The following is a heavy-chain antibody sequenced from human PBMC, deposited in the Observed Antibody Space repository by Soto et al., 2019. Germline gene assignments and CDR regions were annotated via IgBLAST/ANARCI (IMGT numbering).Heavy chain of an antibody. CDR1: GFTFSSYS. J-gene: IGHJ4*02. CDR3: ARDPVPYYYDSSGYIDY. CDR2: ISSSSSYI. Sequence: GGSLRLSCAASGFTFSSYSMNWVRQAPGKGLEWVSSISSSSSYIYYADSVKGRFTISRDNAKNSLYLQMNSLRAEDTAVYYCARDPVPYYYDSSGYIDYWGQGTMVTVS. V-gene: IGHV3-21*01. D-gene: IGHD3-22*01.